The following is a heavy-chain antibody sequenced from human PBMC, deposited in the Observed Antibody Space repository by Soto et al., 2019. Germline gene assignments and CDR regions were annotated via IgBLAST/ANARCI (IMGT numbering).Heavy chain of an antibody. J-gene: IGHJ3*02. Sequence: GGSLRLSCAASGFTFSSYAMHWVRQAPGKGLEWVAVISYDGSNKYYADSVKGRFTISRDNSKNTLYLQMNSLRAEETAVYYCARVSTFSGYDYLGAFDIWGQGTMVTVSS. CDR3: ARVSTFSGYDYLGAFDI. CDR2: ISYDGSNK. V-gene: IGHV3-30-3*01. CDR1: GFTFSSYA. D-gene: IGHD5-12*01.